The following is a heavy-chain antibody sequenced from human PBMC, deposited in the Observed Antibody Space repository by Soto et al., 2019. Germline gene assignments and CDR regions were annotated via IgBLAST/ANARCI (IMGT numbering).Heavy chain of an antibody. V-gene: IGHV3-30-3*01. Sequence: QVQLVESGGGVVQPGRSLRLSCAASGFTFSSYAMHWVRQAPGKGLQWVAVISYDGSNKYYAVSVKGRFTISRDNSNNTVYPQMNSLRAEDTAVYYCAREWRGYWGQGTLVTVSS. CDR2: ISYDGSNK. J-gene: IGHJ4*02. CDR3: AREWRGY. CDR1: GFTFSSYA. D-gene: IGHD3-10*01.